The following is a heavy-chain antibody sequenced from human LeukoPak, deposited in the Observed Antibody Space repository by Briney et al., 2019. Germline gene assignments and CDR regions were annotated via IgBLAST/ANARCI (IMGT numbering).Heavy chain of an antibody. D-gene: IGHD3-16*01. CDR2: ISGYNRNI. CDR1: GFTFSTYT. V-gene: IGHV3-21*01. CDR3: ATSPGDLEFDY. Sequence: GASVRLSCAASGFTFSTYTMNWVRQAPGKGLEWVSSISGYNRNIYYADSVRGRFTISRDNANNSLYLQMNSLRAEDTAIYYCATSPGDLEFDYWGQGTLGT. J-gene: IGHJ4*02.